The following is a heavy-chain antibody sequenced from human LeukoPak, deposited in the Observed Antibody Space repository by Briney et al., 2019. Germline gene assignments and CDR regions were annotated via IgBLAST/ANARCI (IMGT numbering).Heavy chain of an antibody. J-gene: IGHJ3*02. CDR1: GYTFTSYP. CDR3: ARVVGPFVLDAFDI. CDR2: INTNTGNP. V-gene: IGHV7-4-1*02. D-gene: IGHD1-26*01. Sequence: ASVKVSCKASGYTFTSYPMNGVRQAPGQGLEWMGWINTNTGNPTYAQGFTGRFVFSLDTSVSTAYLQISSLKAEDTAVYYCARVVGPFVLDAFDIWGQGTMVTVSS.